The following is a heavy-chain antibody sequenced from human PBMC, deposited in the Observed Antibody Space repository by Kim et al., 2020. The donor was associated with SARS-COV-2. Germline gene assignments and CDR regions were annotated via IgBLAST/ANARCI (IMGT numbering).Heavy chain of an antibody. J-gene: IGHJ6*02. CDR3: ARGPPSGRYFDWLRGPYGMDV. CDR2: MNPNSGNT. Sequence: ASVKVSCKASGYTFTSYDINWVRQATGQGLEWMGWMNPNSGNTGYAQKFQGRVTMTRNTSISTAYMELSSLRSEDTAVYYCARGPPSGRYFDWLRGPYGMDVWGQGTTVTVSS. CDR1: GYTFTSYD. V-gene: IGHV1-8*01. D-gene: IGHD3-9*01.